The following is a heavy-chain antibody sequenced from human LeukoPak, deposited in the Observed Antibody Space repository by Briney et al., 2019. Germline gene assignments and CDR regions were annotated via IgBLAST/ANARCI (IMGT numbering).Heavy chain of an antibody. CDR2: IHPTGST. J-gene: IGHJ6*02. D-gene: IGHD6-6*01. CDR3: ARLSSTLYYSMDV. CDR1: GGSLGTFY. Sequence: SETLSLTCTVSGGSLGTFYWSWIRQSADKGLEYIGRIHPTGSTNYKPSLKSRVTMSIDTSKNQFSMTLQFVTAADTAVYYCARLSSTLYYSMDVWGPGTAVTVSS. V-gene: IGHV4-4*07.